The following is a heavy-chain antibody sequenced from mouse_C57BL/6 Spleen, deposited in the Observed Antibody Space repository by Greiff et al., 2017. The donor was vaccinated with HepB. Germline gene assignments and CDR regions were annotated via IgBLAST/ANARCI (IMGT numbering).Heavy chain of an antibody. Sequence: VQLQQPGAELVKPGASVKLSCKASGYTFTSYWMHWVKQRPGLGLEWIGRIDPNSGGTKYNEKFKSKATLTVDKPSSTAYMQLSSLTSEDSAVYYCARYYYGSSYWFAYWGQGTLVTVSA. J-gene: IGHJ3*01. CDR2: IDPNSGGT. V-gene: IGHV1-72*01. CDR1: GYTFTSYW. CDR3: ARYYYGSSYWFAY. D-gene: IGHD1-1*01.